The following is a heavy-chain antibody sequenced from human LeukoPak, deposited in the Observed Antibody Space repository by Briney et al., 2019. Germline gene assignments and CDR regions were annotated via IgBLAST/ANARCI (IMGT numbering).Heavy chain of an antibody. Sequence: GGSLRLSSAASGFTVSSNYMSWVRQAPGKGLEWVSAISGSGGSTYYADSVKGRFTISRDNSKNTLYLQMNSLRAEDTAVYYCAKDRNQNAFDIWGQGTMVTVSS. CDR2: ISGSGGST. V-gene: IGHV3-23*01. CDR1: GFTVSSNY. CDR3: AKDRNQNAFDI. J-gene: IGHJ3*02.